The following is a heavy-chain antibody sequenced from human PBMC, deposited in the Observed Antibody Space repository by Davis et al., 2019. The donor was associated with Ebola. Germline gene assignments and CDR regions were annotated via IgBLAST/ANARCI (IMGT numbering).Heavy chain of an antibody. J-gene: IGHJ5*02. Sequence: SETLSLTCAVYGGSFSAYYWSWIRQPPGKGLEWIGEINHSGSTNYNPSLKSRVTISVDTSKNQFSLKLSSVTAADTAVYYCARARGFKYNWFDPWGQGTLVTVSS. CDR2: INHSGST. D-gene: IGHD1-26*01. CDR3: ARARGFKYNWFDP. CDR1: GGSFSAYY. V-gene: IGHV4-34*01.